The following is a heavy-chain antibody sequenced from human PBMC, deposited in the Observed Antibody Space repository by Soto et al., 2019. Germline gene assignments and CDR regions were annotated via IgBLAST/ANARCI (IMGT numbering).Heavy chain of an antibody. D-gene: IGHD4-17*01. CDR1: GFTFDDYA. CDR2: ISWNSGSI. Sequence: EVQLAESGGGLVQPGRSLRLSCAASGFTFDDYAMHWVRQAPGKGLEWVSGISWNSGSIGYADSVKGRFTISRDNAKNSLYLQMNSLRAEDTALYYCAKDLYGRLDYWGRGTLVTVSS. CDR3: AKDLYGRLDY. J-gene: IGHJ4*02. V-gene: IGHV3-9*01.